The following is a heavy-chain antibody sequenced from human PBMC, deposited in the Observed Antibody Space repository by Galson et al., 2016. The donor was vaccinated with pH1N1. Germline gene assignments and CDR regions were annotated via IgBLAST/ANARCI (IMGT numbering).Heavy chain of an antibody. CDR1: GYSFANFG. CDR2: ISPYNGNT. J-gene: IGHJ4*02. CDR3: ATGHYYETSGYAADY. D-gene: IGHD3-22*01. Sequence: SVKVSCKASGYSFANFGINWVRQAPGQGLDRMGWISPYNGNTDYAQRFQGRLTMTTDRSTSTAYMHLKGLTSDDTAVYYCATGHYYETSGYAADYWGQGTLVTVSS. V-gene: IGHV1-18*01.